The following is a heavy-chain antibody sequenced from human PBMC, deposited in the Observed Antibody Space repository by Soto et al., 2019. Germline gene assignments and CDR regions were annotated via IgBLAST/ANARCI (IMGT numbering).Heavy chain of an antibody. CDR3: ARGTTVVTHDAFDI. D-gene: IGHD4-17*01. CDR1: GGTFSSYA. CDR2: IIPIFGTA. J-gene: IGHJ3*02. V-gene: IGHV1-69*13. Sequence: SVKVSCKASGGTFSSYAISWVRQAPGQGLEWMGGIIPIFGTANYAQKFQGRVTITADESTSTVYMELSSLRSEDTAVYYCARGTTVVTHDAFDIWGQGTMVTVSS.